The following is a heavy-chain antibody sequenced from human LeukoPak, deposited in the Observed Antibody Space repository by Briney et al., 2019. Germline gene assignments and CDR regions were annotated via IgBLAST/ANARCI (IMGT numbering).Heavy chain of an antibody. CDR3: ARGTSIAARGLFDY. V-gene: IGHV4-4*07. CDR1: GGSISSYY. D-gene: IGHD6-6*01. J-gene: IGHJ4*02. CDR2: IYTSGST. Sequence: SETLSLTCTVSGGSISSYYWSWIRQPAGKGLEWIGRIYTSGSTNYNPSLKSRVTMSVDTSKSQFSLKLSSVTAADTAVYYCARGTSIAARGLFDYWGQGTLVTVSS.